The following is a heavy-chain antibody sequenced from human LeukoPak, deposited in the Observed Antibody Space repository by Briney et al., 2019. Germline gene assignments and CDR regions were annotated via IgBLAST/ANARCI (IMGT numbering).Heavy chain of an antibody. CDR1: GGSISSSSYY. Sequence: SETLSLTCTVSGGSISSSSYYWGWIRQPPGKGLEWFGSIYYSRSTYYNPSLKSRVTISVDTSKNQFSLKLSSVTAADMAVYYCARQDSSGYLNWYFDLWGCGTLVTVSS. CDR2: IYYSRST. V-gene: IGHV4-39*01. J-gene: IGHJ2*01. D-gene: IGHD3-22*01. CDR3: ARQDSSGYLNWYFDL.